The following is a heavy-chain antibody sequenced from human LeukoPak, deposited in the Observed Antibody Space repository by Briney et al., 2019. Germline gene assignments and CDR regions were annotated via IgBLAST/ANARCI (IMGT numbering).Heavy chain of an antibody. CDR3: ARGQWELLPGYNWFDP. V-gene: IGHV4-59*01. J-gene: IGHJ5*02. Sequence: PSETLSLTCTVSGGSISSYYWSEIRQPPGKGLEWIGYIYYSGSTNYNPSLKSRVTISVDTSKNQFSLKLSSVTAADTAVYYCARGQWELLPGYNWFDPWGQGTLVTVSS. CDR1: GGSISSYY. D-gene: IGHD1-26*01. CDR2: IYYSGST.